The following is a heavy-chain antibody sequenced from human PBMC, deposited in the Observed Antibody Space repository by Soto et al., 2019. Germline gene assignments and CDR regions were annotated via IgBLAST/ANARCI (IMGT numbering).Heavy chain of an antibody. D-gene: IGHD3-22*01. V-gene: IGHV3-30*03. CDR1: GFTFSNYG. CDR2: ISDGGSNK. Sequence: QVQRVESGGGVVQPGRSLRLSCTASGFTFSNYGMHWVRQAPGKGLEWVAVISDGGSNKDYADSVRGRFTISRDNSKNTLYLQMNSLTAQDTAMYYCARGSIVVISRDWLEPWGQGTLVTVSS. CDR3: ARGSIVVISRDWLEP. J-gene: IGHJ5*02.